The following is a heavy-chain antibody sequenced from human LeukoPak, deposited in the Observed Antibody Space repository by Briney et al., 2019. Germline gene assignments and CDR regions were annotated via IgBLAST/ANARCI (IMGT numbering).Heavy chain of an antibody. D-gene: IGHD6-13*01. CDR1: GFTFSSYG. V-gene: IGHV3-30*02. J-gene: IGHJ3*02. CDR2: IRHDGSNK. CDR3: AKDGSSNWYGAFEM. Sequence: SGGSLRLSCAASGFTFSSYGMHWVRQVPGKGLEWVSFIRHDGSNKYYGDSVKGRFTISRDNSQNTLFLQMNSLRAEDAAIYYCAKDGSSNWYGAFEMWGQGTMVTVSS.